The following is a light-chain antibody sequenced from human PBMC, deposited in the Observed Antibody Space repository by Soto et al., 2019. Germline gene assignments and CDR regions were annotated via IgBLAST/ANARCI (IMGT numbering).Light chain of an antibody. CDR1: QTITNY. Sequence: DIQMTQSPSSLSASVGDRVTITCRASQTITNYLNWYQQQSGKAPKLLIYATDTLQSGVPSRFSGSGSGTDYNLTTSSLKPEDFEHYYCQQSYNTPQTFGQGTKV. V-gene: IGKV1-39*01. J-gene: IGKJ1*01. CDR3: QQSYNTPQT. CDR2: ATD.